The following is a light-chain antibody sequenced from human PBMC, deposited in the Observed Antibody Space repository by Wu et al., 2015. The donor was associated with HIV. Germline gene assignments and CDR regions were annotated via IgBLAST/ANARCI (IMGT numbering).Light chain of an antibody. J-gene: IGKJ1*01. CDR3: QQSSSYPRV. CDR1: QTINTY. V-gene: IGKV1-39*01. CDR2: AAS. Sequence: DIQMTQSPSSLSASVGDRVTIACRASQTINTYLNWYQQKPGKAPKVLIYAASNLQSGVPSRFSGGGSGTDFTLTISSLQPEDFATYYCQQSSSYPRVFGQGTKVDIK.